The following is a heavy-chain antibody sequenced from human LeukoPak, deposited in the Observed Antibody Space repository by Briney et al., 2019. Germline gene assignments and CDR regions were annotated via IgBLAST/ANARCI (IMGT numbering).Heavy chain of an antibody. J-gene: IGHJ4*02. Sequence: SETLSLTCTVSGGSISSYYWSWIRQPPGKGLEWIGYVYYSGSTNYNPSLKSRVTISVDTSKNQFSLKLSSVTAADTAVYYCARHLREAAAGLFDYWGQGTLVTVSS. CDR3: ARHLREAAAGLFDY. V-gene: IGHV4-59*08. CDR1: GGSISSYY. D-gene: IGHD6-13*01. CDR2: VYYSGST.